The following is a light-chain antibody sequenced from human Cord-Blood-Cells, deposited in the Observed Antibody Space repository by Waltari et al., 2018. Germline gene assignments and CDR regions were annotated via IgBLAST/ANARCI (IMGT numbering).Light chain of an antibody. J-gene: IGKJ1*01. V-gene: IGKV3-20*01. CDR2: GAS. CDR1: QSVSSSY. CDR3: QQYGSSPRT. Sequence: PGTLSLSPGERATLSCRASQSVSSSYLAWYQQKPGQAPRLLIYGASSRATGIPDRFSGSGSGTDFTLTISRLEPEDFAVYYCQQYGSSPRTFGQGTKVEIK.